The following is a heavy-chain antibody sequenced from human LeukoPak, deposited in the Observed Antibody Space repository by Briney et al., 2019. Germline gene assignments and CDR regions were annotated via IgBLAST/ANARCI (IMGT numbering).Heavy chain of an antibody. CDR3: ARESPPGGQFDY. V-gene: IGHV3-30-3*01. CDR1: GFTFSSYA. D-gene: IGHD3-10*01. CDR2: ISYDGSNK. J-gene: IGHJ4*02. Sequence: PGGSLRLSCAASGFTFSSYAMHWVRQAPGKGLEWVAVISYDGSNKYYADSVKGRFTISRDNSKNTLYLQMNSLRAEDAAVYYCARESPPGGQFDYWGQGTLVTVS.